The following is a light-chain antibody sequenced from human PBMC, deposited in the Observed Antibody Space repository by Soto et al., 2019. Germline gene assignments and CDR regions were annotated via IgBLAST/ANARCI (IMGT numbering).Light chain of an antibody. CDR2: VAS. CDR1: QSVSSSN. CDR3: QQYVSSPWT. Sequence: ELVLTQSPGTLSLSPGERATLSCRASQSVSSSNLVWYQQKPGQAPTLLIYVASTRATGIPDRFSGSGSGTDFTLTISRLEPEDYAGYFCQQYVSSPWTFRQGTRVEI. J-gene: IGKJ1*01. V-gene: IGKV3-20*01.